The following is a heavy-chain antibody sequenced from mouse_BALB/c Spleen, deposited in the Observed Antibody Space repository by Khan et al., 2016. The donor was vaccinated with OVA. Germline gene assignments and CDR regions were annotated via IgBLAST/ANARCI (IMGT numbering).Heavy chain of an antibody. V-gene: IGHV1S41*01. Sequence: DLVKPGASVKLSCKASGYTFTSYWINWIKQRPGQGLEWIGRIGPGSGSTYYTKMFKAKAILTVDTSSSTSYIQLTSLSSEDSAVYFCARSNYYVSGLYALDYWGQGTSVIVSS. CDR1: GYTFTSYW. J-gene: IGHJ4*01. CDR2: IGPGSGST. D-gene: IGHD1-1*01. CDR3: ARSNYYVSGLYALDY.